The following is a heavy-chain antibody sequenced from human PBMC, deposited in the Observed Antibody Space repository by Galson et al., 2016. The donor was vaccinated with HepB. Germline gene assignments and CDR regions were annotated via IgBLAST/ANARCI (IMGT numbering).Heavy chain of an antibody. J-gene: IGHJ4*02. V-gene: IGHV6-1*01. D-gene: IGHD2-2*01. CDR1: GDSVSSNTAA. CDR3: ARDLSASLDF. CDR2: TYYRSKWYY. Sequence: CAISGDSVSSNTAAWNWVRQSPSRGLEWLGRTYYRSKWYYDYAVSVRSRITINPDTSKNQCSLQLNSVTPEDTAVYYCARDLSASLDFWGQGTLVTVSS.